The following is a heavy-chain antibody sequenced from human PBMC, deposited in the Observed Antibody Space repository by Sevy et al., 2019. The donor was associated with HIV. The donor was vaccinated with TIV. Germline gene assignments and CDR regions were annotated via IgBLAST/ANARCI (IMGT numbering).Heavy chain of an antibody. CDR2: ISSSSTTI. Sequence: GGSLRLSCVASGFSFSSYSINWVRQAPGKGLEWVSFISSSSTTIYYADSVKGRFTISRDNAKNSLYLQMNSLRGEDTAVYYCARDAPASFDYWGQGTLVTVSS. J-gene: IGHJ4*02. D-gene: IGHD2-2*01. V-gene: IGHV3-48*01. CDR3: ARDAPASFDY. CDR1: GFSFSSYS.